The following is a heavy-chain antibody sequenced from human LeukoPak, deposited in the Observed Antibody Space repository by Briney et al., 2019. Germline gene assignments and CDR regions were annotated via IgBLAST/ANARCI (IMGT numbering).Heavy chain of an antibody. CDR1: GVSISTYY. V-gene: IGHV4-4*07. CDR3: ARDDLEYSVHYGMDV. CDR2: VHRSGNA. Sequence: SETLSLTCRVSGVSISTYYWSWIRQPAGKGLEWIGRVHRSGNANYNPSLQSRVTMSVDTSKNQISLRLRSVTAADTAVYYCARDDLEYSVHYGMDVWGQGTAVSVSS. D-gene: IGHD3-3*01. J-gene: IGHJ6*02.